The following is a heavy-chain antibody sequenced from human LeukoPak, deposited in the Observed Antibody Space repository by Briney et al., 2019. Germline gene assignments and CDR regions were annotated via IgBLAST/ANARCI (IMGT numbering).Heavy chain of an antibody. V-gene: IGHV4-59*01. CDR2: IYYSGST. D-gene: IGHD4-17*01. J-gene: IGHJ3*02. Sequence: SETLSLTCTVSGGSISSYYWSWIRQPPGEGLEWIGYIYYSGSTNYNPSLKSRVTISVDTSKNQFSLKLSSVTAADTAVYYCARVRRSYYGDYDRAFDIWGQGTMVTVSS. CDR3: ARVRRSYYGDYDRAFDI. CDR1: GGSISSYY.